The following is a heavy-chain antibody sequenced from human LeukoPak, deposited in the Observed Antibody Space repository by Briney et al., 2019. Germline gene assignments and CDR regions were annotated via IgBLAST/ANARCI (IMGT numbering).Heavy chain of an antibody. CDR2: ISAYNSNT. CDR1: GYTFTSYG. J-gene: IGHJ4*02. D-gene: IGHD2-21*02. V-gene: IGHV1-18*01. CDR3: ARGIDSLAYCGGDCYSGIDY. Sequence: EASVNVSCTASGYTFTSYGISRVRQAPGQGLEWMGWISAYNSNTNYAQKLQGRVTMTTDTSTSTAYMELRSLRSDDTAVYYCARGIDSLAYCGGDCYSGIDYWGQGTLVTVSS.